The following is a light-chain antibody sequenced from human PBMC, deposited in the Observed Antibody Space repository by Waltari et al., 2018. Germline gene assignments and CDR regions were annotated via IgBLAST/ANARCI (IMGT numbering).Light chain of an antibody. Sequence: QSALTQPPSASGSPGQSVTIPCTGTSSDDGGYNYVSWYQQRPGKAPKLLIFEVTKRPSGVPDRFSGSKSGDMASLTVSGLQADDEADYFCSAYVGSEVVFGEGTKLTVL. CDR3: SAYVGSEVV. J-gene: IGLJ3*02. CDR2: EVT. V-gene: IGLV2-8*01. CDR1: SSDDGGYNY.